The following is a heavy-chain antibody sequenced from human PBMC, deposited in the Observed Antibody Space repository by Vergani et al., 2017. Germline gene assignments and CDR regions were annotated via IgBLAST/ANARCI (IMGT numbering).Heavy chain of an antibody. V-gene: IGHV1-8*01. Sequence: QVQLVQSGAEVKKPGASVKVSCKASGYTFTSYDINWVRQATGQGLEWMGWMNPNSGNTGYAQKFQGRVTMTRNTSISTAYMELSSLRSEDTAVYYCARDGTYYDFWSGESGVDPWGQGTLVTVSS. J-gene: IGHJ5*02. D-gene: IGHD3-3*01. CDR1: GYTFTSYD. CDR2: MNPNSGNT. CDR3: ARDGTYYDFWSGESGVDP.